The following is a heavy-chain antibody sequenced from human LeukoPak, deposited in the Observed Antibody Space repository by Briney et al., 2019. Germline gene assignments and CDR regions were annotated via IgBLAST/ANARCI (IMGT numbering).Heavy chain of an antibody. CDR3: AKVLTGYYKVRAFDI. V-gene: IGHV3-30*18. D-gene: IGHD3-9*01. Sequence: GGSLRLSCAASGFTFSSYGMHWVRQAPGKGLEWVAVISYDGSNKYYADSVKGRFTISRDNSKNTLYLQMNSLRAEDTAVYYCAKVLTGYYKVRAFDIWGQGTMVTVSS. J-gene: IGHJ3*02. CDR2: ISYDGSNK. CDR1: GFTFSSYG.